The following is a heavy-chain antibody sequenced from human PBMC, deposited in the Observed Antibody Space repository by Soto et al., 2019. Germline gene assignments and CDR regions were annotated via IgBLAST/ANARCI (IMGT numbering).Heavy chain of an antibody. CDR2: ISSSSSYI. D-gene: IGHD2-15*01. CDR1: GFTFSSYS. Sequence: EVQLVESGGGLVKPGGSLRLSYAASGFTFSSYSMNWVRQAPGKGLEWVASISSSSSYIYYADSVKGRFTISRDNAKNSLYLQMNSLRAEDTAVYYCARDCSGGSCYSGFDDWGQGTLVTVSS. CDR3: ARDCSGGSCYSGFDD. V-gene: IGHV3-21*01. J-gene: IGHJ4*02.